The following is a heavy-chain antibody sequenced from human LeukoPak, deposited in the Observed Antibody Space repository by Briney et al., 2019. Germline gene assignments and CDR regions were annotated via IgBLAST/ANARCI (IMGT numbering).Heavy chain of an antibody. CDR1: GGSISSGGYS. CDR2: IYHSGST. V-gene: IGHV4-30-2*01. D-gene: IGHD2-15*01. J-gene: IGHJ4*02. Sequence: SETLSLTCAVSGGSISSGGYSWSWIRQPPGKGLEWIGYIYHSGSTNYNPSLKSRVTISVDTSKNQFSLKLSSVTAADTAVYYCARGRCSGGSCYSGPHYYFDYWGQGTLVTVSS. CDR3: ARGRCSGGSCYSGPHYYFDY.